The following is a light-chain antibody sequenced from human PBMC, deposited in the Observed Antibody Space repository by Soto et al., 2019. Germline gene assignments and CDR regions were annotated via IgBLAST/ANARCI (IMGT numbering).Light chain of an antibody. J-gene: IGKJ4*01. V-gene: IGKV1-5*03. CDR3: QQDNSNFLT. CDR1: QSISSW. CDR2: KAS. Sequence: DIQMTQSPSTLSASVGDRVTITCLARQSISSWVAWYQQKPGKSPQLLIYKASSLGSGVQSRFSGSGSWTEFPLTISSLQPDEFYTDDCQQDNSNFLTFGGGTKVEIK.